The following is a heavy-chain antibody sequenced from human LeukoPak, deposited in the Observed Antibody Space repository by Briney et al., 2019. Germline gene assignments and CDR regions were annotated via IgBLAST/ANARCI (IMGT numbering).Heavy chain of an antibody. Sequence: GGSLRLSCAASGFTFSSYDMYWVRQAPGKGLEWVSYISSGGSTTHYGDSVKGRFTISRDNAKNSLYLQMNSLRAEDTAVYYCARGLGAAHFDYWGQGTLVTVSS. D-gene: IGHD1-26*01. J-gene: IGHJ4*02. V-gene: IGHV3-48*03. CDR1: GFTFSSYD. CDR3: ARGLGAAHFDY. CDR2: ISSGGSTT.